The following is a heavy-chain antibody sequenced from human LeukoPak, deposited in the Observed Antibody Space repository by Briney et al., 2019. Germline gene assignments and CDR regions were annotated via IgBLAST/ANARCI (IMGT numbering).Heavy chain of an antibody. CDR2: ISWDGGRI. V-gene: IGHV3-43*01. J-gene: IGHJ4*02. CDR3: AKDNTIVATMTLDY. CDR1: GFTFYEYT. D-gene: IGHD5-12*01. Sequence: GGSLRLSCAASGFTFYEYTMHWVRHAPGKGLEWVSLISWDGGRIDYADSVKGRFTISRDNSKNSLYLQMNSLRTEDTALYYCAKDNTIVATMTLDYWGQGTLVTVST.